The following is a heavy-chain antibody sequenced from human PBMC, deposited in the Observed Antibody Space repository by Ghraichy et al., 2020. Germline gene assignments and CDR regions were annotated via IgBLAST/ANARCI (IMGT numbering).Heavy chain of an antibody. V-gene: IGHV3-21*01. J-gene: IGHJ6*02. D-gene: IGHD2-15*01. CDR2: ISSSSSYI. Sequence: GESLNISCAASGFTFSSYSMNWVRQAPGKGLEWVSSISSSSSYIYYADSVKGRFTISRDNAKNSLYLQMNSLRAEDTAVYYCARDHFESYIVAYYYGMDVWGQGTTVTVSS. CDR3: ARDHFESYIVAYYYGMDV. CDR1: GFTFSSYS.